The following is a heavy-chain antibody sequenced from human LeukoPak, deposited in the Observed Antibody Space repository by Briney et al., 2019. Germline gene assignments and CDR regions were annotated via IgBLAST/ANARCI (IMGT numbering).Heavy chain of an antibody. CDR3: TTSLWFGELLYGGNWFDP. J-gene: IGHJ5*02. D-gene: IGHD3-10*01. CDR1: GFTFSNAW. Sequence: GGSLRLSCAASGFTFSNAWMSWVRQAPGKGLEWVGRIKSKTDGGTTDYAAPVKGRFTISRDDSKNTLYLQMNSLKTEDTAVYYCTTSLWFGELLYGGNWFDPWGQGTLVTVSS. CDR2: IKSKTDGGTT. V-gene: IGHV3-15*01.